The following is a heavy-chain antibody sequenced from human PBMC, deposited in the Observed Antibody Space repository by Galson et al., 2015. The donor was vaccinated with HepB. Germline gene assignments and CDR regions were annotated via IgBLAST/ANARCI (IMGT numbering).Heavy chain of an antibody. J-gene: IGHJ4*02. Sequence: SVKVSCKVSGYTLTELSMHWVRQAPGKGLEWMGGFDPEDGETIYAQKFQGRVTMAEDTSTDTAYMELSSLRSEDTAVYYCATAHPIVGATNAVCHFDYWGQGTLVTVSS. CDR3: ATAHPIVGATNAVCHFDY. D-gene: IGHD1-26*01. V-gene: IGHV1-24*01. CDR2: FDPEDGET. CDR1: GYTLTELS.